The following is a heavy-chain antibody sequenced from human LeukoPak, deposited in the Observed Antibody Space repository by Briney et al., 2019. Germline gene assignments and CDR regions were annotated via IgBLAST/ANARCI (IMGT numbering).Heavy chain of an antibody. CDR2: INPNSGGT. Sequence: VASVKVSCKASGYTFTGYYMHWVRQAPGQGLEWMGWINPNSGGTNYAQKFQGRVTMTRDTSNSTAYMELSRLRSDDTAVYYCARDLTVTTQPKPHYGMDVWGQGTTVTVSS. CDR3: ARDLTVTTQPKPHYGMDV. D-gene: IGHD4-11*01. V-gene: IGHV1-2*02. CDR1: GYTFTGYY. J-gene: IGHJ6*02.